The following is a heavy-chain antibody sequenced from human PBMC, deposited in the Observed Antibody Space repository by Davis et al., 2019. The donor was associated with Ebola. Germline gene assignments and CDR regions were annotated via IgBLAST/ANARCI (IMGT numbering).Heavy chain of an antibody. D-gene: IGHD3-22*01. V-gene: IGHV3-23*01. J-gene: IGHJ4*02. CDR3: AKDHEGRGITMIPLGAN. CDR2: ISGSGGST. Sequence: GESLKISCAASGFTFSSYAMSWVRQAPGKGLEWVSAISGSGGSTYYADSVKGRFTISRDNSKNTLYLQMNSLRAEDTDVYYCAKDHEGRGITMIPLGANWGQGTLVTVSS. CDR1: GFTFSSYA.